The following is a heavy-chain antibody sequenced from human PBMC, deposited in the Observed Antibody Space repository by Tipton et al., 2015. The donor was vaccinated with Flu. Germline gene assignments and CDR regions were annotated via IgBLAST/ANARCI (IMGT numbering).Heavy chain of an antibody. V-gene: IGHV5-51*01. CDR2: IYPGGSNT. CDR3: ARKASIYAFGIDY. J-gene: IGHJ4*02. CDR1: GYTFTNYW. Sequence: QLVQSGAEVKKPGESLKISCKGFGYTFTNYWIGWVRQMPGKGLEWMGLIYPGGSNTIYSPSFQGQVTISADKSITTAYLQWSSLKASDTAMYYCARKASIYAFGIDYWGQGTLVTVSS. D-gene: IGHD3-16*01.